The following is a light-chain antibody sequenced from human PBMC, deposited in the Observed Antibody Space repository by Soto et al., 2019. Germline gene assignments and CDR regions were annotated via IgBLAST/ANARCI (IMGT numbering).Light chain of an antibody. CDR3: QSYDSSRSVV. V-gene: IGLV1-40*01. Sequence: QSVLTQPPSVSGAPGQRVTISCTGNSSNIGAGYDVHWYQQLPGTAPKLLIYGNSNRPSGVPDRFSASKSGTPASLAITGLQDEDEAADYCQSYDSSRSVVFGGGTQLTVL. CDR2: GNS. CDR1: SSNIGAGYD. J-gene: IGLJ2*01.